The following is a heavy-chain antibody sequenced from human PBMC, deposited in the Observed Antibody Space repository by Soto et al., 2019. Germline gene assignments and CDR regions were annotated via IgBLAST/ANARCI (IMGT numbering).Heavy chain of an antibody. D-gene: IGHD2-15*01. CDR2: IYWDDDK. CDR1: GFSLTTTRMG. J-gene: IGHJ5*02. V-gene: IGHV2-5*02. Sequence: QITLKESGPPLVRPAQTLTLTCAFSGFSLTTTRMGVAWIRQPPGKALAWLALIYWDDDKRYSPSLKNRLTVSKDTSTNRVVLTITNISPDDTGTYFCAHAGDFDLLSFYRWCPGTLVTVSS. CDR3: AHAGDFDLLSFYR.